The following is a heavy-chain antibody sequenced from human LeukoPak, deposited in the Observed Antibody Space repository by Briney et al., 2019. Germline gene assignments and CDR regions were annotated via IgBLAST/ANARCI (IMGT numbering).Heavy chain of an antibody. Sequence: SETLSLTCNVSGYSISSGYYWGWIRQSPGKGLEWIGSIYYSGSTYYNPSLKSRVTISVDTSKNQFSLKLSSVTAADTAVYYCARHLRIWGQGTMVTVSS. J-gene: IGHJ3*02. CDR1: GYSISSGYY. V-gene: IGHV4-38-2*02. D-gene: IGHD3-3*02. CDR3: ARHLRI. CDR2: IYYSGST.